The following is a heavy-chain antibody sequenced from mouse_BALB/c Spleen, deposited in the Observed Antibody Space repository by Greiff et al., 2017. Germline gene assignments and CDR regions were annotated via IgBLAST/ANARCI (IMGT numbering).Heavy chain of an antibody. CDR3: ARLYYGSSYRYFDV. D-gene: IGHD1-1*01. CDR1: GFTFSSFG. CDR2: ISSGSSTI. Sequence: DVHLVESGGGLVQPGGSRKLSCAASGFTFSSFGMHWVRQAPEKGLEWVAYISSGSSTIYYTDTVKGRFTISRDNPKNTLFLQMTSLRSEDTAMYYCARLYYGSSYRYFDVWGAGTTVTVSS. J-gene: IGHJ1*01. V-gene: IGHV5-17*02.